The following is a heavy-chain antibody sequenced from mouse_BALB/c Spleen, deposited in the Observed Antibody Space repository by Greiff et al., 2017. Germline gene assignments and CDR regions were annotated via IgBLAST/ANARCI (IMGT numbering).Heavy chain of an antibody. CDR3: ARMGYDYPFAY. J-gene: IGHJ3*01. Sequence: VQLQESGPGLVQPSQSLSITCTVSGFSLTSYGVHWVRQSPGKGLEWLGVIWSGGSTDYNAAFISRLSISKDNSKSQVFFKMNSLQADDTAIYYCARMGYDYPFAYWGQGTLVTVSA. CDR2: IWSGGST. CDR1: GFSLTSYG. V-gene: IGHV2-4-1*01. D-gene: IGHD2-4*01.